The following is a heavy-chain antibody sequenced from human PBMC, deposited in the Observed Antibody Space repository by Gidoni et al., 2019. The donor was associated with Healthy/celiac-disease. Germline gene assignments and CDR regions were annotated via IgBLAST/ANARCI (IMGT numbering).Heavy chain of an antibody. Sequence: EVQLVESGGGLVQPGGSLRLSCAASGFTFSSYSMNWVRQAPGKGLEWVSYISSSSSTIYYADSVKGRFTISRDNAKNSLYLQMNSLRAEDTAVYYCARDCSSTSCYDGRGMDVWGQGTTVTVSS. CDR1: GFTFSSYS. CDR3: ARDCSSTSCYDGRGMDV. J-gene: IGHJ6*02. D-gene: IGHD2-2*01. CDR2: ISSSSSTI. V-gene: IGHV3-48*01.